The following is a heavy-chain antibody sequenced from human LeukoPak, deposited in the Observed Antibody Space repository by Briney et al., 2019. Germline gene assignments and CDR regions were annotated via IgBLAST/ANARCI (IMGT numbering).Heavy chain of an antibody. J-gene: IGHJ3*02. CDR3: ARAVYYDFWSGPPFDAFDI. D-gene: IGHD3-3*01. V-gene: IGHV4-59*08. CDR1: GGSISSYC. CDR2: IYYSGST. Sequence: PSETLSLTCTVSGGSISSYCWSWIRQPPGKGLEWIGYIYYSGSTNYNPSLKSRVTISVDTSKNQFSLKLSSVTAADTAVYYCARAVYYDFWSGPPFDAFDIWGQGTMVTVSS.